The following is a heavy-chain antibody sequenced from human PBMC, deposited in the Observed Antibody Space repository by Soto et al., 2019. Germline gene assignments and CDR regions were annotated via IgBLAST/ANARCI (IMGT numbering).Heavy chain of an antibody. CDR3: ARGGPVVPATMLNNWFDP. D-gene: IGHD2-2*01. V-gene: IGHV1-3*01. Sequence: QVQLVQSGAEVEKPGASVKVSCKASEYTFTSYAMHWVRQAPGQRLEWMGWINAGNGDTNYSQQFQGRVTITRDTSASTAYMELSSLRSEDTAIYYCARGGPVVPATMLNNWFDPWGQGTLVTVSS. CDR2: INAGNGDT. J-gene: IGHJ5*02. CDR1: EYTFTSYA.